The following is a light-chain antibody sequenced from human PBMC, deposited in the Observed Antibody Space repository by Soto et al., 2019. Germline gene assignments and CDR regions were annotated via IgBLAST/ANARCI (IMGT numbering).Light chain of an antibody. CDR2: WAS. V-gene: IGKV4-1*01. CDR1: QTLLSRSNNNNY. CDR3: LQFYSAPLT. J-gene: IGKJ4*01. Sequence: DIVMTQSPDSLAVSLGERATINCKSSQTLLSRSNNNNYLAWYQQKPRQPPKLLIYWASTRQSGVPDRFSGSGSGTDFTLTISSLQAEDVAVYYCLQFYSAPLTFGGGTRVEVK.